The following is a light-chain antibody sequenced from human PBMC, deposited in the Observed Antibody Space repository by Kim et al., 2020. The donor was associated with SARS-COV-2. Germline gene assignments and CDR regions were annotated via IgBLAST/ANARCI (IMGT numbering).Light chain of an antibody. CDR3: NSRDSRGNHWV. CDR1: SLRSYY. Sequence: LGQTVRITCQGDSLRSYYASWYQQKPGQAPVLVMYGKNNRPSGIPDRFSGSSSGNTASLTITGAQAEDEADYYCNSRDSRGNHWVFGGGTQLTVL. V-gene: IGLV3-19*01. J-gene: IGLJ3*02. CDR2: GKN.